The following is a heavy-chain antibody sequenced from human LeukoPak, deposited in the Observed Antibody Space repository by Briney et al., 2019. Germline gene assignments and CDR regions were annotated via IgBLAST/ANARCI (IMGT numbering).Heavy chain of an antibody. CDR1: GYTLTEYY. D-gene: IGHD2-2*01. J-gene: IGHJ4*02. CDR3: ARANFLYCSSTTCLFDY. Sequence: GASVKVSCKASGYTLTEYYLHWVRQAPGQGFEWMGWINPNSGDTNYAQKFQGRVAMTRDTSISTAHMEMSRLRSDDTAVYYCARANFLYCSSTTCLFDYWGQATLVTVSS. V-gene: IGHV1-2*02. CDR2: INPNSGDT.